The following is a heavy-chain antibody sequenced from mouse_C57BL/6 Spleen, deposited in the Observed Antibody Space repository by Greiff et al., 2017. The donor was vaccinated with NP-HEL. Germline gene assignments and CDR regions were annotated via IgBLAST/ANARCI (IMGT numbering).Heavy chain of an antibody. CDR3: TGEGLELYYFDY. J-gene: IGHJ2*01. CDR2: ISLKSDNYAT. Sequence: EVMLVESGGGLVQPGGSMKLSRVASGFTFSNYWMNWVRQSPEKGLEWVAQISLKSDNYATPYAVSVKGRFTISRDDSKSNVYLQMNNLRAEDTGIYYCTGEGLELYYFDYWGQGTTLTVSS. CDR1: GFTFSNYW. V-gene: IGHV6-3*01. D-gene: IGHD4-1*01.